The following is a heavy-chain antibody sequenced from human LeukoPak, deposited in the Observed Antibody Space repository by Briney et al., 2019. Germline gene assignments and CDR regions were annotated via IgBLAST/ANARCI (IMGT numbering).Heavy chain of an antibody. CDR3: ASGLRGEATLTFFDRFVFDI. D-gene: IGHD3-16*01. Sequence: GGSLRLSCAASGFTVSSSYMSWVRQAPGKGLEWVSIIYRDGGTHYADSVKGRFTLSRDNSKNTVYLQMNPLRAEDMAVYYCASGLRGEATLTFFDRFVFDIWGQGTMVTVSP. J-gene: IGHJ3*02. CDR2: IYRDGGT. CDR1: GFTVSSSY. V-gene: IGHV3-66*02.